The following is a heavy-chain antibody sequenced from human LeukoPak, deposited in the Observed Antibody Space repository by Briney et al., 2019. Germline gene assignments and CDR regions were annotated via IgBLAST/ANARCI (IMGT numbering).Heavy chain of an antibody. CDR1: GFTFSSYA. CDR3: AKDRAYSSGWRGVYYFDY. V-gene: IGHV3-23*01. J-gene: IGHJ4*02. Sequence: GGSLRLSCAASGFTFSSYAMSWVRQAPGKGLEWVSAISGSGGSTYYADSVKGRFTMSRDNSKNTLYLQMNSLRAEDTAVYYCAKDRAYSSGWRGVYYFDYWGQGTLVTVSS. D-gene: IGHD6-19*01. CDR2: ISGSGGST.